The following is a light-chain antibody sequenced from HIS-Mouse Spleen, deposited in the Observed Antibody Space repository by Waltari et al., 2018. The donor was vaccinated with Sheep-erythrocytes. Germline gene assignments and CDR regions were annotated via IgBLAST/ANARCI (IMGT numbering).Light chain of an antibody. V-gene: IGLV1-47*01. CDR2: RNN. CDR1: SSTRRSHY. Sequence: QSVLTQPPSASGTPGQRVTIPCSGSSSTRRSHYVYWYQQLPGTAPKLLIYRNNQRPSGVPDRFSGSKSGTSASLAISGLRSEDEADYYCAAWDDSLSGVVFGGGTKLTVL. J-gene: IGLJ2*01. CDR3: AAWDDSLSGVV.